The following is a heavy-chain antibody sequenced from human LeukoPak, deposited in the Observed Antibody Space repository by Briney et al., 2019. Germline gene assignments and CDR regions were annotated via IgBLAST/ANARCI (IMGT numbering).Heavy chain of an antibody. D-gene: IGHD4-17*01. CDR1: GFPFSNYY. CDR3: ARGYGDYEVTDY. J-gene: IGHJ4*02. Sequence: GGSLRLSCVASGFPFSNYYMSWIRQAPGKGLEWISYISTSASTIYYADSVKGRFTISRDNAKNSLSLQMNSLRAEDTAVYYCARGYGDYEVTDYWGQGTLVTVSS. V-gene: IGHV3-11*01. CDR2: ISTSASTI.